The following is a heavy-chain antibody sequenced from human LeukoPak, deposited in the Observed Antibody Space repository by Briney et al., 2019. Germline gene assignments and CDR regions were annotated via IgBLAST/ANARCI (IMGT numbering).Heavy chain of an antibody. V-gene: IGHV3-48*02. CDR1: GFTFSSYS. J-gene: IGHJ3*02. CDR3: ARDRLYAFDI. CDR2: ISSSSSTV. Sequence: GGSLRLSCAVSGFTFSSYSMNWVRQAPGKGLEWVSYISSSSSTVIYADSVKGRFTISRDNAKNSLYLEMNSRRDEDTAVYYCARDRLYAFDIWGQGTMITVSS. D-gene: IGHD2/OR15-2a*01.